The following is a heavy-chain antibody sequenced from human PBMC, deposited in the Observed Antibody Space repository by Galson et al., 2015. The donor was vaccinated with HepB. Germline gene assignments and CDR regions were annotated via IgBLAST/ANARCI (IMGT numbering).Heavy chain of an antibody. CDR2: INHSGSP. Sequence: ETLSLTCEVYGGSLSGYYWTWIRQPPGKGLEWIGEINHSGSPNYNPSLKSRVTISVDTSKNQLSLKVRSVTAADTAVYYCARGRRYDFWSGHGGYYYYYYMDVWGKGTTVTVSS. D-gene: IGHD3-3*01. CDR1: GGSLSGYY. V-gene: IGHV4-34*01. J-gene: IGHJ6*03. CDR3: ARGRRYDFWSGHGGYYYYYYMDV.